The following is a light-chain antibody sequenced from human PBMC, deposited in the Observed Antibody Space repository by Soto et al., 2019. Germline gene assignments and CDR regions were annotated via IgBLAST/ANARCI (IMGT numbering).Light chain of an antibody. V-gene: IGKV3-20*01. CDR1: VSINSAH. Sequence: EIGLTQFPGTLSLSPGERGTLSCRASVSINSAHLAWYQQKPGQPPRLLIFGASDRATGIPDRFSGSGSGTDFTLTISRLEPEDFAVYYCQHYDGSPLSFGGGTRVELK. CDR2: GAS. CDR3: QHYDGSPLS. J-gene: IGKJ4*01.